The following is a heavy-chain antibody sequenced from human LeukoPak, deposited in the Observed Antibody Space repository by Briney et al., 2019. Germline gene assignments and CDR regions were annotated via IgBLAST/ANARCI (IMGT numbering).Heavy chain of an antibody. J-gene: IGHJ6*03. CDR3: ARGDGIVATIGAAHYYYYYMDV. V-gene: IGHV4-61*08. D-gene: IGHD5-12*01. CDR2: IYYSGST. CDR1: SDSISSSDNY. Sequence: PSETLSLTCTVSSDSISSSDNYWGWIRQPPGKGLEWIGYIYYSGSTNYNPSLKSRVTISVDTSKNQFSLKLSSVTAADTAVYYCARGDGIVATIGAAHYYYYYMDVWGKGTTVTVSS.